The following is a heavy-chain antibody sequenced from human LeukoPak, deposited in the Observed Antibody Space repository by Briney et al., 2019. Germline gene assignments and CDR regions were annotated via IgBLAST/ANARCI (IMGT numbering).Heavy chain of an antibody. CDR2: IYPDNSRT. D-gene: IGHD3-10*01. J-gene: IGHJ5*01. CDR3: ERFSGSSLDKNWFDP. CDR1: GYAFFGYW. Sequence: GESLKISCKGSGYAFFGYWIGWVRQTPGKGLDWMGIIYPDNSRTIYSPSFQGQVTISADKSVSTAYLQWSSLKASDSAIYYCERFSGSSLDKNWFDPWGQGTLVTVSS. V-gene: IGHV5-51*01.